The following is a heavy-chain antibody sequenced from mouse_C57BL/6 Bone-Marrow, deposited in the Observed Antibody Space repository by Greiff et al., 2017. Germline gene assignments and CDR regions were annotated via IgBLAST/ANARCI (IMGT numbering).Heavy chain of an antibody. D-gene: IGHD1-1*01. J-gene: IGHJ3*01. CDR2: IWWDDAK. Sequence: QVTLKVSGPGILQPSQTLSLTCSFSGFSLSTFGMGVGWIRQPPGKGLEWLAHIWWDDAKYYNHALKSRPTIPKETSKNRVFLKITNVDTADTATYYCARISYCSSYEGFAYWGQGTLVTGAA. V-gene: IGHV8-8*01. CDR3: ARISYCSSYEGFAY. CDR1: GFSLSTFGMG.